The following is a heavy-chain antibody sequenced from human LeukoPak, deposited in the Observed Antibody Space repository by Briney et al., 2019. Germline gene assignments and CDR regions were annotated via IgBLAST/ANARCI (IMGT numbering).Heavy chain of an antibody. J-gene: IGHJ3*02. CDR3: ARGLPDGYTHPAAFDM. Sequence: SETLSLTCTVSGGSISSYYWSWIRQPPGKGLEWIGYIYYSGSTNYNPSLKSRVTISVDTSKNQFSLKLSSVTAADTAVYYCARGLPDGYTHPAAFDMWGQGTMVTVSS. V-gene: IGHV4-59*01. CDR2: IYYSGST. CDR1: GGSISSYY. D-gene: IGHD5-24*01.